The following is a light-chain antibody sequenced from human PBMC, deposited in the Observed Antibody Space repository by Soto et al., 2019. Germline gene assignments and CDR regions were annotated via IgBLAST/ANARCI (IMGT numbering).Light chain of an antibody. J-gene: IGKJ4*01. V-gene: IGKV3-11*01. CDR2: DAS. Sequence: EIVLTQSPATLSLSPGEGATISCRASQSVSNYLVWYQQKPGQAPRLLIYDASNRATGIPARFSGSGSGTDFTLAISSLEPEDFAIYYCQQRSYWPITFGGGTKVEIK. CDR1: QSVSNY. CDR3: QQRSYWPIT.